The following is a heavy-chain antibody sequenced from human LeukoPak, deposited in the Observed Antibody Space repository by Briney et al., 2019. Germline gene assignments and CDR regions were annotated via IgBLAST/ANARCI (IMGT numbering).Heavy chain of an antibody. V-gene: IGHV4-31*03. Sequence: SQTLSLTCTVSGGSISSGGYYWSWIRQHPGKGLEWIGYIYYSGSTYYNPSLKSRATISVDTSKNQFSLKLSSVTAADTAVYYCATVGPRVTVTTDWGQGTLVTVSS. CDR1: GGSISSGGYY. D-gene: IGHD4-17*01. J-gene: IGHJ4*02. CDR2: IYYSGST. CDR3: ATVGPRVTVTTD.